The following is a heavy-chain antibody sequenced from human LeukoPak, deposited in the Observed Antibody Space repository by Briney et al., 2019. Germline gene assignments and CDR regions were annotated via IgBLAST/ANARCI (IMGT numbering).Heavy chain of an antibody. J-gene: IGHJ3*02. CDR2: IYYSGST. CDR3: ARGYRMGWLQGLDAFDI. CDR1: GGSISSSSYY. V-gene: IGHV4-39*07. D-gene: IGHD5-24*01. Sequence: SETLSLTCTVSGGSISSSSYYWGWIRQPPGKGLEWIGSIYYSGSTYYNPSLKSRVTISVDTSKNQFSLKLSSVTAADTAVYYCARGYRMGWLQGLDAFDIWGQGTMVTVSS.